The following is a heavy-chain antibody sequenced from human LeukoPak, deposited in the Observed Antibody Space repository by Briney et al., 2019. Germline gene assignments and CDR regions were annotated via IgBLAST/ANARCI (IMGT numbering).Heavy chain of an antibody. CDR1: GGSISSYY. Sequence: SETLSLTCTVSGGSISSYYWSWIRQPPGKGLEWIGYIYYRGSANYNPSLKSRVTISVDTSKNQFSLKLSSVTAADTAVYYCARGEGYCSSTSCYYFDYWGQGTLVTVSS. J-gene: IGHJ4*02. V-gene: IGHV4-59*12. CDR2: IYYRGSA. D-gene: IGHD2-2*01. CDR3: ARGEGYCSSTSCYYFDY.